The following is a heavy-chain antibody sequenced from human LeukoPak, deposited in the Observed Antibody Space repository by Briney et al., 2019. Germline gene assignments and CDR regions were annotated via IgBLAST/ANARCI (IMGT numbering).Heavy chain of an antibody. J-gene: IGHJ4*02. Sequence: GGSLRLSCAASGFTFSGYDMHWVRQAPGKELEWVAFIRYDGSNKYYTDSVKGRFTISRDNPKNTLYLQMNSLRPEDTAVYYCAKASAIDYWGQGTLVTVSS. CDR1: GFTFSGYD. V-gene: IGHV3-30*02. CDR2: IRYDGSNK. CDR3: AKASAIDY.